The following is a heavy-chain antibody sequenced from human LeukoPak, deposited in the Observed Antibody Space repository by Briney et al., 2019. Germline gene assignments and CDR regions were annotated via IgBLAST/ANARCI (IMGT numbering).Heavy chain of an antibody. D-gene: IGHD3-22*01. J-gene: IGHJ6*02. CDR2: IYTSGST. CDR3: ARDVDSSGYYSYYYYYGMDV. V-gene: IGHV4-4*07. Sequence: SETLSLTCTVSGGSISSYYWSWIRLPAGKGLEWIGRIYTSGSTNYNPSLKSRVTMSVDTSKNQFSLKLSSVTAADTAVYYCARDVDSSGYYSYYYYYGMDVWGQGTTVTVSS. CDR1: GGSISSYY.